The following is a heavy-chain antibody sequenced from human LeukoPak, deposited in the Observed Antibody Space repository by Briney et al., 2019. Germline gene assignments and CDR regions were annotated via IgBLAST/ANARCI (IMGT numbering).Heavy chain of an antibody. CDR3: ARALITIFGVVGYYYYGMDV. J-gene: IGHJ6*02. V-gene: IGHV1-18*01. Sequence: GASVKVSRKASGYTFTSYGISWVRQAPGQGLEWMGWISAYNGNTNYAQKLQGRVTMTTDTSTSTAYMELGSLRSDDTAVYYCARALITIFGVVGYYYYGMDVWGQGTTVTVSS. D-gene: IGHD3-3*01. CDR1: GYTFTSYG. CDR2: ISAYNGNT.